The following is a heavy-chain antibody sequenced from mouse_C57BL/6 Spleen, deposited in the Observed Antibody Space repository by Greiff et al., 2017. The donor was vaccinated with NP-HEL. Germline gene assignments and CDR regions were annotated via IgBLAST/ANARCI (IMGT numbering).Heavy chain of an antibody. V-gene: IGHV1-20*01. CDR1: GYSFTGYF. Sequence: EVHLVESGPELVKPGDSVKISCKASGYSFTGYFMNWVMQSHGKSLEWIGRINPYNGDTFYNQKFKGKATLTVDKSSSTAHMELRSLTSEDSAVYYCARRAHYYGSSYEYFDVWGTGTTVTVSS. J-gene: IGHJ1*03. CDR2: INPYNGDT. D-gene: IGHD1-1*01. CDR3: ARRAHYYGSSYEYFDV.